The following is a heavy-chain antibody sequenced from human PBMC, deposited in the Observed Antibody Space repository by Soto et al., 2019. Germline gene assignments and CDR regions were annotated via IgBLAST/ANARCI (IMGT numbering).Heavy chain of an antibody. V-gene: IGHV3-11*01. Sequence: PGGSLRLSCAASGFTFSDYYMSWIRQAPGKGLEWVSYISSSGSTIYYADSVKGRFTISRDNAKNSLYLQMNTLRAEDTAMYYCARDEGGSSWYRLDAFDIWGQGTMVTVSS. CDR1: GFTFSDYY. J-gene: IGHJ3*02. D-gene: IGHD6-13*01. CDR3: ARDEGGSSWYRLDAFDI. CDR2: ISSSGSTI.